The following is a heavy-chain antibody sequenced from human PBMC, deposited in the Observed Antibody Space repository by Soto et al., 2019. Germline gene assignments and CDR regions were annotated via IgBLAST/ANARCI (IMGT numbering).Heavy chain of an antibody. Sequence: QVQLVESGGGVVQPGRSLRLSCAASGFTFSSYGMHWVRQAPGEGLEWVVVISYDGSIQYYTDSAKGRFTISRDNCKSTLYLQMNSLRAEDTSVYYCAKDIRAYRSRWSFDYWGQGTLVTVSS. V-gene: IGHV3-30*18. CDR2: ISYDGSIQ. J-gene: IGHJ4*01. CDR1: GFTFSSYG. CDR3: AKDIRAYRSRWSFDY. D-gene: IGHD3-16*01.